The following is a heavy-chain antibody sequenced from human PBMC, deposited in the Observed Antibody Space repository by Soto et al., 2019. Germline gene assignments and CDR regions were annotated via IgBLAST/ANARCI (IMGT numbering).Heavy chain of an antibody. Sequence: QVQLVESGGGVVQPGRSLRLSCAASGFTFSSYGMHWVRQAPGKGLEWVAVISYDGSNKYYADSVKGRFTISRDNSKNTLYLQMNSLRAEDTAVYYCAKDIVWFGEIPHWYFDLWGRGTLVTVSS. D-gene: IGHD3-10*01. CDR1: GFTFSSYG. J-gene: IGHJ2*01. CDR3: AKDIVWFGEIPHWYFDL. CDR2: ISYDGSNK. V-gene: IGHV3-30*18.